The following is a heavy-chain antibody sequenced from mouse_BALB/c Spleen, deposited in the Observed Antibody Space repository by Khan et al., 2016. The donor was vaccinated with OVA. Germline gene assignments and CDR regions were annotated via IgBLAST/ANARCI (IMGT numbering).Heavy chain of an antibody. Sequence: QVRLQQSGPELVKPGASLKVSCKASGYTFSDYVIGWVKKRTRQGLEWIGDIFPGSGTPYYNEKFKDKATLTADKSSSTAYMQLSSLTTGDAAVDFCARGGYSVFAYWGQGTLVTVSA. CDR2: IFPGSGTP. V-gene: IGHV1-81*01. J-gene: IGHJ3*01. CDR1: GYTFSDYV. CDR3: ARGGYSVFAY. D-gene: IGHD2-14*01.